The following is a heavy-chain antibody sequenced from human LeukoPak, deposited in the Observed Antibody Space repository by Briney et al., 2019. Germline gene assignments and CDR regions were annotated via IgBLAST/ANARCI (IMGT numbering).Heavy chain of an antibody. CDR2: INHSGST. CDR1: GGSISSGSYY. CDR3: ARYWVYSSGRRQGCDAFDI. Sequence: SQTLSLTCTVSGGSISSGSYYWSWIRQPAGKGLEWIGEINHSGSTNYNPSLKSRVTISVDTSKNQFSLKLSSVTAADTAVYYCARYWVYSSGRRQGCDAFDIWGQGTMVTVSS. J-gene: IGHJ3*02. V-gene: IGHV4-61*09. D-gene: IGHD6-19*01.